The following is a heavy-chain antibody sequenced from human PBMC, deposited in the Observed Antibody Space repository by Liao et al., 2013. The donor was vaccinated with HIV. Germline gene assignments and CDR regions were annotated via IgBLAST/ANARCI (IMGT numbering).Heavy chain of an antibody. D-gene: IGHD6-13*01. J-gene: IGHJ4*02. CDR1: GDSMNPYY. CDR2: SYYSGST. V-gene: IGHV4-59*01. CDR3: ASSSPSSWYLFDY. Sequence: QVQLQESGPGLVKPSETLSLTCTVSGDSMNPYYWSWIRQPPGKGLEWIGYSYYSGSTNYNPSLKSRVTISVDTSKNQLSLKLSSVTAADTAVYYCASSSPSSWYLFDYWGQGTLVTVSS.